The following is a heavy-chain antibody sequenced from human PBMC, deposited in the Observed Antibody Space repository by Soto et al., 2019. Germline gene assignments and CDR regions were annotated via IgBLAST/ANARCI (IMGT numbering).Heavy chain of an antibody. CDR1: GYTFTSYD. J-gene: IGHJ5*02. CDR2: MNPNSGNT. D-gene: IGHD2-15*01. V-gene: IGHV1-8*01. CDR3: ARDASIAVGGNRFDP. Sequence: ASVKVSCKASGYTFTSYDSNWVRQATGQGLEWMGWMNPNSGNTGFAQKFQGRVTLTRNTSISTAYMELSSLRSEDTAVYYCARDASIAVGGNRFDPWVQRTLLAVSS.